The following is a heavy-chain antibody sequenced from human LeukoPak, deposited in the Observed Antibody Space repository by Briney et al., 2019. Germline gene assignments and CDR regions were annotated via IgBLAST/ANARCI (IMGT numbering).Heavy chain of an antibody. Sequence: GASVKVSCKVSVYTLTELSMHCGRQAPGKGRECRGGFDPDDGETIYAQKFQGRVTMTEDTPTGAAYMELCRLRPEDPAVYYCATAGYYGSGILAGFDYWGQGTLVTVSS. D-gene: IGHD3-10*01. CDR2: FDPDDGET. J-gene: IGHJ4*02. CDR1: VYTLTELS. V-gene: IGHV1-24*01. CDR3: ATAGYYGSGILAGFDY.